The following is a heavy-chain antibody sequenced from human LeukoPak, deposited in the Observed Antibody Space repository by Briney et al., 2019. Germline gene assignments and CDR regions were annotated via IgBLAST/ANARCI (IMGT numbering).Heavy chain of an antibody. CDR2: IYHSGST. Sequence: SETLSLTCTVSGGSISSGGYYWSWIRQPPGKGLEWIGYIYHSGSTYYNPSLKSRVTISVDRSKNQFSLKLSSVTAADTAVYYCARDEWELRAFDIWGQGTMVTVSS. CDR1: GGSISSGGYY. D-gene: IGHD1-26*01. CDR3: ARDEWELRAFDI. J-gene: IGHJ3*02. V-gene: IGHV4-30-2*01.